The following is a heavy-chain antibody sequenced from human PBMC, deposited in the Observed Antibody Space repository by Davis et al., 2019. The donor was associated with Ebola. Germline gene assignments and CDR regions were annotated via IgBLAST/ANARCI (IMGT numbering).Heavy chain of an antibody. J-gene: IGHJ5*02. Sequence: ASVKVSCKASGYTFTSYAMHWVRQAPGQKFEWMGWINAGNGNTKYSQKFQGRVTMTTDTSTSTAYMELRSLRSDDTAVYYCARDRGDIVVVVAAPILFDPWGQGTLVTVSS. CDR2: INAGNGNT. CDR3: ARDRGDIVVVVAAPILFDP. D-gene: IGHD2-15*01. V-gene: IGHV1-3*01. CDR1: GYTFTSYA.